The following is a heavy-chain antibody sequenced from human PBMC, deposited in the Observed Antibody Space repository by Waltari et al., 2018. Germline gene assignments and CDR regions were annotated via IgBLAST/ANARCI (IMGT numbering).Heavy chain of an antibody. Sequence: QVQLQQWGAGLLKPSETLSLTCAVYGGSFSGYYWSWIRQPPGKGLEWNGEINHSGSTNYNPSLKSRVTISVDTSKNQFSLKLSSVTAADTAVYYCAREGNYDKPFDPWGQGTLVTVSS. CDR2: INHSGST. J-gene: IGHJ5*02. CDR1: GGSFSGYY. V-gene: IGHV4-34*01. CDR3: AREGNYDKPFDP. D-gene: IGHD3-9*01.